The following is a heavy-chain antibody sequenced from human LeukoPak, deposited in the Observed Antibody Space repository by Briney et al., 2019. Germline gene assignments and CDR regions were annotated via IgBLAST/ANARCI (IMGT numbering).Heavy chain of an antibody. CDR1: GGSFSGYY. V-gene: IGHV4-34*01. CDR3: ARVVDP. Sequence: PSETLSLICAVYGGSFSGYYWSWIRQPPGKGLEWIGEINHSGSTNYNPSLKSRVTISVDTSKNQFSLKLSSVTAADTAVYYCARVVDPWGQGTLVTVSS. J-gene: IGHJ5*02. CDR2: INHSGST.